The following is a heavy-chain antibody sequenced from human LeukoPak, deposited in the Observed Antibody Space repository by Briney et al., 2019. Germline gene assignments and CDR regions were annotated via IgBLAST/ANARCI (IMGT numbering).Heavy chain of an antibody. D-gene: IGHD3-3*01. J-gene: IGHJ6*02. Sequence: PSETLSLTCTVSGGSISSYYWSWIRQPPGKGLEWIGYIYYSGSTNYNPSLKSRVTISVDTSKNQFSLKLSSVTAADTAVYYCARSWAWGGYSIPYYYYYYGMDVWGQGTTVTVSS. V-gene: IGHV4-59*08. CDR1: GGSISSYY. CDR2: IYYSGST. CDR3: ARSWAWGGYSIPYYYYYYGMDV.